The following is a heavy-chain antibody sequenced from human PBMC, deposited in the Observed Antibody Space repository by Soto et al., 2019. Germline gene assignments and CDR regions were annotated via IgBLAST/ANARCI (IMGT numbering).Heavy chain of an antibody. Sequence: GASVKVSCKASGGTFSSYAISWVRQAPGQGLEWMGGIIPIFGTANYAQKFQGRVTITADESTSTAYMELSSLRSEDTAVYYCASSTSITYLFLEWLSNFNWFDPWGQGTLVTVSS. CDR1: GGTFSSYA. V-gene: IGHV1-69*13. J-gene: IGHJ5*02. CDR2: IIPIFGTA. D-gene: IGHD3-3*01. CDR3: ASSTSITYLFLEWLSNFNWFDP.